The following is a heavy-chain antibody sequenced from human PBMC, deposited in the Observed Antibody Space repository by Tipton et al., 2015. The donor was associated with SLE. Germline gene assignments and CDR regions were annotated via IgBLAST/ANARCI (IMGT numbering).Heavy chain of an antibody. J-gene: IGHJ4*02. D-gene: IGHD3-22*01. CDR3: ASHDSSGYYFDY. CDR1: GGSISSSSYY. Sequence: TLSLTCTVSGGSISSSSYYWGWIRQPPGKGLEWIGSIYYSGTTYYNPSLESRVTISVDTSKDQFSLNLGFVTAADTAVYYCASHDSSGYYFDYWGQGTLVTVSS. CDR2: IYYSGTT. V-gene: IGHV4-39*01.